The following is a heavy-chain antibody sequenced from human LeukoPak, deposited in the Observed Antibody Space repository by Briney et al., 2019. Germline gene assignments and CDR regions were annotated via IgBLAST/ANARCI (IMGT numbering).Heavy chain of an antibody. V-gene: IGHV4-34*01. D-gene: IGHD6-13*01. Sequence: SETLSLTCAVYGGSFSGYYWSWIRPPPGKGLEWIGEINHSGSTNYNPSLKSRVTISVDTSKNQFSLKLSSVTAADTAVYYCARLVRSWYNWFDPWGQGTLVTVSS. CDR3: ARLVRSWYNWFDP. CDR2: INHSGST. J-gene: IGHJ5*02. CDR1: GGSFSGYY.